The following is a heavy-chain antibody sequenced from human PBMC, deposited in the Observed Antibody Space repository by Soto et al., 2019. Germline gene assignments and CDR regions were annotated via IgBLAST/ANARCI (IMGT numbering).Heavy chain of an antibody. CDR3: ARSITMVRDPKKETLNWFDP. V-gene: IGHV1-18*01. Sequence: QVQLVQSGAEVKKPGASVKVSCKASGYTFTSYGISWVRQAPGQGLEWMGWFSAYNGNTNYAQKLQGRVTMTTDTSTSTAYMELRSMRSDDTAVYYCARSITMVRDPKKETLNWFDPWGQGTLVTVSS. D-gene: IGHD3-10*01. CDR1: GYTFTSYG. J-gene: IGHJ5*02. CDR2: FSAYNGNT.